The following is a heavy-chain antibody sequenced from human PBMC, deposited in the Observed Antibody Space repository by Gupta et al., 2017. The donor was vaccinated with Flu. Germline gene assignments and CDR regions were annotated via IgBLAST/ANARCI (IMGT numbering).Heavy chain of an antibody. J-gene: IGHJ5*02. Sequence: GGSTNYNPSLKSRVTISGDTSKNQFARKLSSGTAADTAVYYCARLYCSSTSGYGGGRGNWFDPWGQGTLVTVSS. CDR2: GGST. V-gene: IGHV4-59*01. D-gene: IGHD2-2*01. CDR3: ARLYCSSTSGYGGGRGNWFDP.